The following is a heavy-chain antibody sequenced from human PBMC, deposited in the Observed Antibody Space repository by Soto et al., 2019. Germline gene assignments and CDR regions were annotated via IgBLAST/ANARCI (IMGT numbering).Heavy chain of an antibody. CDR1: GFTFSYAW. D-gene: IGHD3-9*01. Sequence: EVQLVESGGGLVEPGGSLRLSCAVSGFTFSYAWMSWVRQAPGKGLEWVGRIKSATDGGTIDYAAPVKARFTISRDDSKNMLFLQINSLKTEDTGVYYCATGGTTYFEILSGNYYPYYFHYWGQGTLVAVSS. J-gene: IGHJ4*02. CDR3: ATGGTTYFEILSGNYYPYYFHY. CDR2: IKSATDGGTI. V-gene: IGHV3-15*01.